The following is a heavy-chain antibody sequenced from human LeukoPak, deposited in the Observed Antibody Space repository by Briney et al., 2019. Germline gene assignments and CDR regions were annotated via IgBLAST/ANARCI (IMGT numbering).Heavy chain of an antibody. CDR1: GGSFSGYY. D-gene: IGHD4-11*01. V-gene: IGHV4-34*01. J-gene: IGHJ4*02. CDR2: INHSGST. CDR3: ARLTTVLFDY. Sequence: PSETLSLTCAVYGGSFSGYYWSWIRQPPGKGLEWIGEINHSGSTNYNPSLKSRVTISVDTSKNQFSLKLSSVTAADTAVYYCARLTTVLFDYWGQGTLVTVSS.